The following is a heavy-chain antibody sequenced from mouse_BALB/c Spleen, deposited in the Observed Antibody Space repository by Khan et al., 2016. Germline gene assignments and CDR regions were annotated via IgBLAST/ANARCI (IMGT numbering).Heavy chain of an antibody. J-gene: IGHJ2*01. D-gene: IGHD2-4*01. CDR3: KRYDYSFDY. CDR1: GFTFSGFW. CDR2: INSDGSEI. V-gene: IGHV11-2*02. Sequence: EVQLLETGGGLVQPGESRGFSCEGSGFTFSGFWMSWVRQTPGKTLEWLGDINSDGSEINYEPSIKGRFTIFREKDNNNRYLQMTNVRSENTANYVFKRYDYSFDYWGQGTTLTVSS.